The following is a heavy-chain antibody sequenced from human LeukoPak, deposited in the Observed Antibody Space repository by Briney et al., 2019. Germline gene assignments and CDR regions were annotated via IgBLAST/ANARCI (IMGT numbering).Heavy chain of an antibody. V-gene: IGHV3-74*01. D-gene: IGHD1-26*01. Sequence: GGSLRLSCAASGFTFSSHWMHWVRQAPGKGLVWVSGISSDGSRPRYADSVNGRFTISRDNAKNTLYLQMNSLRAEDTAVYFCVRDGQGATPLDYWGQGTLVTVSS. CDR2: ISSDGSRP. CDR1: GFTFSSHW. J-gene: IGHJ4*02. CDR3: VRDGQGATPLDY.